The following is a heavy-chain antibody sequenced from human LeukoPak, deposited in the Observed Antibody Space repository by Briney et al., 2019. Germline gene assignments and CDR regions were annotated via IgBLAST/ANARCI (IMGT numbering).Heavy chain of an antibody. D-gene: IGHD2-2*02. CDR3: ARDVYCSSTSCYTPSWFDP. Sequence: ASVKVSCKASGYTFTSYDINWVRQATGQGLEWMGWVNPNSGNTGYAQKFQGRVTMTRNTSISTAYMELSSLRSEDTAVYYCARDVYCSSTSCYTPSWFDPWGQGTLVTVSS. J-gene: IGHJ5*02. CDR2: VNPNSGNT. V-gene: IGHV1-8*01. CDR1: GYTFTSYD.